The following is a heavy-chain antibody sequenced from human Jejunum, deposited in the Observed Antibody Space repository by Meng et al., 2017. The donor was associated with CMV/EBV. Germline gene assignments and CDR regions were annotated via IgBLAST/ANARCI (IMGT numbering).Heavy chain of an antibody. CDR2: ITTATSYI. D-gene: IGHD3-16*02. CDR1: GFAFSPYT. V-gene: IGHV3-21*01. CDR3: AREEDSYTAYGHFDH. Sequence: SGFAFSPYTMHWVRQGPGKGLEWVSPITTATSYIKYADSVKGRFTISRDNAKHSVYLQMNSLRAEDTAVYYCAREEDSYTAYGHFDHWGQGTLVTVSS. J-gene: IGHJ4*02.